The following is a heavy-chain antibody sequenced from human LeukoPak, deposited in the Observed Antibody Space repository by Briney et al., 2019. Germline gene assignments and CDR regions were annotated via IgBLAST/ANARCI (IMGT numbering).Heavy chain of an antibody. CDR2: IYYSGST. Sequence: SETLSLTCTVSGGSISSYYWSWIRQPPGKGLEWIGYIYYSGSTNYNPSLKSRVTISVDTSKNQFPLKLSSVTAADTAVYYCARGRWYSSSWYGGVFGYWGQGTLVTVSS. V-gene: IGHV4-59*12. CDR3: ARGRWYSSSWYGGVFGY. D-gene: IGHD6-13*01. J-gene: IGHJ4*02. CDR1: GGSISSYY.